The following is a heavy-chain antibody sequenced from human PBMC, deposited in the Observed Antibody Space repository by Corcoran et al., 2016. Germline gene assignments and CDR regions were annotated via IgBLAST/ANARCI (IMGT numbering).Heavy chain of an antibody. V-gene: IGHV3-7*01. CDR1: GFTFSSYW. D-gene: IGHD4-17*01. CDR3: ARDEYYGGNMHY. Sequence: EVQLVEAGGGLVQPGGSLRLSCADSGFTFSSYWMSWVRQAPGKGLEWVANIKQEGSETYNVDSVKGRFTISRGNTKNSLYLHMNSLKAEDTGMYYCARDEYYGGNMHYWGKGTLVTVSS. CDR2: IKQEGSET. J-gene: IGHJ4*02.